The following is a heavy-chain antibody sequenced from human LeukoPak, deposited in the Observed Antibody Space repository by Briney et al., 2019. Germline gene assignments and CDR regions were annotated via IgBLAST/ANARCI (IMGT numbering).Heavy chain of an antibody. CDR2: INHSGGT. V-gene: IGHV4-34*01. CDR1: GGSFSGYY. J-gene: IGHJ4*02. CDR3: ARDPGYGNSPYYFDY. D-gene: IGHD4-23*01. Sequence: SETLSLTCAVYGGSFSGYYWSWIRQPPGKGLEWIGEINHSGGTNYNPSLKSRVTISVDTSKNQFSLKLSSVTAADTAVYYCARDPGYGNSPYYFDYWGQGTLVTVSS.